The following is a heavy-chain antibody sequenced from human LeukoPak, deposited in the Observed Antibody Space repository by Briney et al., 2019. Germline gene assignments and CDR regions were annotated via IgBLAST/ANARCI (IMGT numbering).Heavy chain of an antibody. CDR2: IYYSGST. Sequence: SETLSLTCTVSGGSISSSSYYWGWIRQPPGKGLEWIGSIYYSGSTYYNPSLKSRVTISVDTSKNQFSLKLSSVTAADTAVYYCARDVTTGSFDPWGQGTLVTVSS. V-gene: IGHV4-39*07. D-gene: IGHD4-17*01. CDR1: GGSISSSSYY. J-gene: IGHJ5*02. CDR3: ARDVTTGSFDP.